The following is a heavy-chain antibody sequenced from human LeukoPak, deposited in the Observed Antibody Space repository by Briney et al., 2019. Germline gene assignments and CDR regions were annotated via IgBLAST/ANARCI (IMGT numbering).Heavy chain of an antibody. CDR1: GYTFTSYD. Sequence: ASVKVSCKASGYTFTSYDINWVRQAPGQGLEWMGWMNPNSGNTGYAQKFQGRVTMTRNTSISTAYMELSSLRSEDTAVYYCARSMSLNYIVVVTAKDYYYYGMDVWGQGTTVTVSS. J-gene: IGHJ6*02. D-gene: IGHD2-21*02. CDR2: MNPNSGNT. CDR3: ARSMSLNYIVVVTAKDYYYYGMDV. V-gene: IGHV1-8*01.